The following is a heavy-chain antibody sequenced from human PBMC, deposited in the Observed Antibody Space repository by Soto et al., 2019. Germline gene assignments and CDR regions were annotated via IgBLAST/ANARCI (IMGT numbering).Heavy chain of an antibody. Sequence: SVKTGCRSPGYTLTRYGISLVRQAPGQGLEWMGWISAYNGNTNHAQKLHGRVTMTTDTTTSTAYMDRRSLRSDGTAVYYCARSSAQYYDSSGYFPNLDYWGQGTLVTVSS. J-gene: IGHJ4*02. CDR2: ISAYNGNT. CDR3: ARSSAQYYDSSGYFPNLDY. CDR1: GYTLTRYG. D-gene: IGHD3-22*01. V-gene: IGHV1-18*04.